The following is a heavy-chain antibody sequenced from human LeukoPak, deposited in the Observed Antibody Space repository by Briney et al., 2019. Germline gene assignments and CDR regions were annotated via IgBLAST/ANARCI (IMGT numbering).Heavy chain of an antibody. D-gene: IGHD1-26*01. CDR3: ARPWGGSGCYIYDY. V-gene: IGHV4-39*01. Sequence: SETLSLTCTVSGGSISSSSYYWGWIRQPPGKGLEWIGSIYYSGSTYYNPSLKSRVTISVDTSKNQFSLKLSSVTAADTAVYYCARPWGGSGCYIYDYWGQGTLVTVS. CDR2: IYYSGST. J-gene: IGHJ4*02. CDR1: GGSISSSSYY.